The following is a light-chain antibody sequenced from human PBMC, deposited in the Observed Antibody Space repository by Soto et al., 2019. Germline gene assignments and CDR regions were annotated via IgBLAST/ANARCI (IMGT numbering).Light chain of an antibody. J-gene: IGKJ1*01. Sequence: EIVLTQSPGTLSLSPGERATLSCRASQSVSSNYLAWYQQKPGQAPRLLIYGVSSRATSIPDRFSGSGSGTDFTLTISRLAPEDFAVYYCQQYGNSPCTFGQGTKVEIK. CDR1: QSVSSNY. CDR3: QQYGNSPCT. V-gene: IGKV3-20*01. CDR2: GVS.